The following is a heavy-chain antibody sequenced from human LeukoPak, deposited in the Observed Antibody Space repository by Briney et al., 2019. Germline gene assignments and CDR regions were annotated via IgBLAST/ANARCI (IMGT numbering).Heavy chain of an antibody. CDR1: GFTFSSYA. D-gene: IGHD3-22*01. V-gene: IGHV3-23*01. CDR3: ARVRSSGYYYDY. CDR2: ISGSGGST. Sequence: PGGSLRLSCAASGFTFSSYAMSWVRQAPGKGLEWVSAISGSGGSTYYADSVKGRFTISRDNSKNTLYLQMNSLRAEDTAVYYCARVRSSGYYYDYWGQGTLVTVSS. J-gene: IGHJ4*02.